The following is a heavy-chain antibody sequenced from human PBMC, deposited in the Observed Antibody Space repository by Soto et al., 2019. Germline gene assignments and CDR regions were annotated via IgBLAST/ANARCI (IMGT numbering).Heavy chain of an antibody. Sequence: QVHLVQSGAEVKEPGASFRVSCEASGYTFTSHTIHWARQAPGQGLEWMGWIIVSHGSPRYAPQFQGRITFGRDTSATTAYMELTSLTFEDTAVYDCAREPEDGVPGDYWGQGTPVVVSS. D-gene: IGHD2-8*01. CDR3: AREPEDGVPGDY. J-gene: IGHJ4*02. CDR1: GYTFTSHT. V-gene: IGHV1-3*01. CDR2: IIVSHGSP.